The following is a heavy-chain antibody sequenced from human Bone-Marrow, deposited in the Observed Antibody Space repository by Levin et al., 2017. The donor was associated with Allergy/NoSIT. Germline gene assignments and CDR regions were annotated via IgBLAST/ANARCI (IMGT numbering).Heavy chain of an antibody. CDR2: ISYDGSDK. Sequence: LPSETLSLTCAVSGFTFSNYGMHWVRQAPGKGLEWVALISYDGSDKDYADSVKGRFTISRDSSKNTLYLQMNGLRAEDTAVYYCAKLLPWLVLTAPFDYWGQGTLVTVSS. CDR1: GFTFSNYG. D-gene: IGHD6-19*01. J-gene: IGHJ4*02. V-gene: IGHV3-30*18. CDR3: AKLLPWLVLTAPFDY.